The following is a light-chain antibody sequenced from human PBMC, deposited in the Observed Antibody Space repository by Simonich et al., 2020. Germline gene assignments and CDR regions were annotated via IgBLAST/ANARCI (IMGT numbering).Light chain of an antibody. CDR2: DVS. V-gene: IGLV2-11*01. J-gene: IGLJ3*02. Sequence: QSALTQPRSVSGSPGQSVTISCTGTTSDVCGYNYVSWSQQHPGKAPKLMIYDVSKRPSGVPDRFSGSKSGNTASLTISGLQAEDEADYYCCSYAGSYTWVFGGGTKLTVL. CDR1: TSDVCGYNY. CDR3: CSYAGSYTWV.